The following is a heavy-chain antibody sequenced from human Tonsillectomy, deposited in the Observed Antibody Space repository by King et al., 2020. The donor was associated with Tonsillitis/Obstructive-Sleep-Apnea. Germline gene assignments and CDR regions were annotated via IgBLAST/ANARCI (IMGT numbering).Heavy chain of an antibody. D-gene: IGHD4-17*01. CDR3: ARAPPPLRGDYAGAFDI. V-gene: IGHV1-69*10. CDR2: IIPMLGIA. Sequence: QLVQSGAEVKKPGSSVKVSCKASGGTFSSYAVSWVRQAPGQGLEWMGGIIPMLGIANYAQKFQGRVTITADKSTSTAYMELSSLRSEDTAVYYCARAPPPLRGDYAGAFDIWGQGTMVTVSS. CDR1: GGTFSSYA. J-gene: IGHJ3*02.